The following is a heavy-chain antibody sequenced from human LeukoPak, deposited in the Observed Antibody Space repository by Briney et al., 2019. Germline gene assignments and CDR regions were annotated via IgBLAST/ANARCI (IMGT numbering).Heavy chain of an antibody. Sequence: GALRLSCAASGFTFSSYAMSWVRQAPGKGLEWVSVIYSGGKTFYADSVKGRFTISRDNSKNTLYLQMNSLRAEDTAVYYCARGDPGAYWGQGTLVTVSS. D-gene: IGHD2-21*02. V-gene: IGHV3-23*03. CDR3: ARGDPGAY. J-gene: IGHJ4*02. CDR2: IYSGGKT. CDR1: GFTFSSYA.